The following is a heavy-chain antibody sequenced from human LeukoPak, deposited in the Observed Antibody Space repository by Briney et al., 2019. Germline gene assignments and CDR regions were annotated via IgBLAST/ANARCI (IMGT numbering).Heavy chain of an antibody. CDR3: SRLGGAMGPFDY. CDR1: GGSISSYY. CDR2: IYYSGSV. Sequence: SETLSLTCTVSGGSISSYYWCWIRQPPGKGLEWMGYIYYSGSVNYNPYLTSRVTISVATSKNQFSLKLSSVTAADTAVYYCSRLGGAMGPFDYWGQGTLVTVSS. J-gene: IGHJ4*02. D-gene: IGHD5-18*01. V-gene: IGHV4-59*01.